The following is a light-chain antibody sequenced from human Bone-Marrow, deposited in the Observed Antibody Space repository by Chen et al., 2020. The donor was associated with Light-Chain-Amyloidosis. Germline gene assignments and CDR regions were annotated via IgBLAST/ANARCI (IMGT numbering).Light chain of an antibody. CDR3: QQFNNYSFT. Sequence: AIQLTQSPSSLSASVGDRVTITCRASQGISSALAWYQQKPGKAPKLLIYDASSLESGVPSRFSGSGSWTDFTLTISSLQPEDFATYYCQQFNNYSFTFGPGTKVDIK. J-gene: IGKJ3*01. V-gene: IGKV1D-13*01. CDR1: QGISSA. CDR2: DAS.